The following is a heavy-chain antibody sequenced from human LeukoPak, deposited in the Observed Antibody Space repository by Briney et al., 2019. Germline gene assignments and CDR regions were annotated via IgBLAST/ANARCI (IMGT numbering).Heavy chain of an antibody. V-gene: IGHV4-59*01. CDR3: ARGEYDFWSGPMCVNAFDI. CDR2: IYYSGST. D-gene: IGHD3-3*01. CDR1: GGSISSYY. J-gene: IGHJ3*02. Sequence: SETLSLTCTVSGGSISSYYWSWIRQPPGKGLEWIGYIYYSGSTNYSPSLKSRVTISVDTSKYQFSLKLSSVTAADTAVYYCARGEYDFWSGPMCVNAFDIWGQGTMVTVSS.